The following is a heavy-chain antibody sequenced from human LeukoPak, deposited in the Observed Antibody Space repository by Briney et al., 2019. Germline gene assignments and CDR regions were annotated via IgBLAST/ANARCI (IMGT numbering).Heavy chain of an antibody. V-gene: IGHV3-30*02. CDR2: IRYDGFNK. D-gene: IGHD1-26*01. CDR3: AKKTIVGATVDAFDI. CDR1: GFTFRNYS. Sequence: GGSLRLSXAASGFTFRNYSMHWVRQAPGKGLEWVASIRYDGFNKYYADSLKGRFTISRDNSKNTLYLQMNSLRAEDTAVYYCAKKTIVGATVDAFDIWGQGTMVIVSS. J-gene: IGHJ3*02.